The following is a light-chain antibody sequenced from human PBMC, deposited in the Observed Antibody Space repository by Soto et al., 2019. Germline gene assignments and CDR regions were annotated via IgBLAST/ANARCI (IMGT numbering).Light chain of an antibody. CDR2: KAS. CDR1: QSISGW. Sequence: DIQMTQSPSTLSASVGDRVTMTCRASQSISGWLAWYQQKPGKAPKLLIYKASSLESGVPSRFSGSESGTEFTLTISSLQPDDFATYYCQQYNIYPWTFGQGTKVEIK. J-gene: IGKJ1*01. V-gene: IGKV1-5*03. CDR3: QQYNIYPWT.